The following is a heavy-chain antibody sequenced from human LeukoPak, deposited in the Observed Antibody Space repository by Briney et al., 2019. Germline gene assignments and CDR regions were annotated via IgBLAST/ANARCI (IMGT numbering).Heavy chain of an antibody. CDR2: ISGSGGST. V-gene: IGHV3-23*01. Sequence: GSLRLSCAASGFTFSSYAMSWVRQAPGKGLEWVSAISGSGGSTYYAASVKGRFTISRDNSKNTLYLQMNSLRAEDTAVYYCAKDLRQYYYDSSGYYPYWGQGTLVTVSS. CDR1: GFTFSSYA. CDR3: AKDLRQYYYDSSGYYPY. D-gene: IGHD3-22*01. J-gene: IGHJ4*02.